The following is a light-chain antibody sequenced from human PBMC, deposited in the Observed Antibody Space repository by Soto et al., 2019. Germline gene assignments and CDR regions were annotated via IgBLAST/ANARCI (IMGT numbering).Light chain of an antibody. CDR2: DAS. J-gene: IGKJ2*01. CDR3: QQYNSSPYT. V-gene: IGKV1-5*01. Sequence: DIQMTQSPSTLSASVGDRVTITCRASQSISTYLAWYQQKPGKAPKLLIYDASGLDNGVPSMFSGSGSGTAFTLTISSLQPDDFATYYCQQYNSSPYTFGQGTKLEI. CDR1: QSISTY.